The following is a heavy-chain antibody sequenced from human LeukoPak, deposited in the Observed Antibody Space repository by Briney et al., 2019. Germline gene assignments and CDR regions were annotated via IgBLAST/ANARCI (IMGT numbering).Heavy chain of an antibody. D-gene: IGHD5-24*01. CDR2: IYPGDSDT. Sequence: EESLKISCKGSGYSFTSYWIGWVRQMPGKGLEWMGIIYPGDSDTRYSPSFQGQVTISADKSISTAYLQWSSLKASDTAMYYCTRRSRTGYNSGQFDYWGQGTLVTVSS. CDR3: TRRSRTGYNSGQFDY. J-gene: IGHJ4*02. CDR1: GYSFTSYW. V-gene: IGHV5-51*01.